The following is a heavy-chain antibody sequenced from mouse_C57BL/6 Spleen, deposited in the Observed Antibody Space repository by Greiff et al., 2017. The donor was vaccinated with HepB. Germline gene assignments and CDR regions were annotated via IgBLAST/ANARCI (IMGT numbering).Heavy chain of an antibody. CDR1: GYAFTNYL. CDR2: INPGSGGT. D-gene: IGHD2-2*01. CDR3: ARGNYGYDGPFAY. Sequence: QVQLKESGAELVRPGTSVKVSCKASGYAFTNYLIEWVKQRPGQGLEWIGVINPGSGGTNYNEKFKGKATLTADKSSSTAYMQLSSLTSEDSAVYFCARGNYGYDGPFAYWGQGTLVTVSA. J-gene: IGHJ3*01. V-gene: IGHV1-54*01.